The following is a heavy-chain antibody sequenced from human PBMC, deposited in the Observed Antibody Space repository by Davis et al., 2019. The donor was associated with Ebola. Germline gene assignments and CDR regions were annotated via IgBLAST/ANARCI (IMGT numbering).Heavy chain of an antibody. D-gene: IGHD2-15*01. CDR3: AREGTYCSGGTCRQGWLDP. CDR2: IRIGSSSP. V-gene: IGHV3-11*06. CDR1: GFIFSDYY. J-gene: IGHJ5*02. Sequence: GGSLRLSCAASGFIFSDYYMTWIRQAPGKGLEWVSSIRIGSSSPNYADSLKGRFTISRDNAKNSLYLQMNGLRVDDTAIYYCAREGTYCSGGTCRQGWLDPWGQGTLVTVSS.